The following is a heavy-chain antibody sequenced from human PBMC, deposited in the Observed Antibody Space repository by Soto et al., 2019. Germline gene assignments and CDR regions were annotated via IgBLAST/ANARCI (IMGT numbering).Heavy chain of an antibody. D-gene: IGHD3-22*01. CDR3: ARGSGYYDSSGYSFVEYYFDY. CDR1: GSSISSYY. Sequence: SETLSLTCTVSGSSISSYYWSWIRQPAGKGLEWIGRIYTSGSTNYNPSLKSRVTMSVDTSKNQFSLKLSSVTAADTAVYYCARGSGYYDSSGYSFVEYYFDYWGQGTLVTVSS. J-gene: IGHJ4*02. V-gene: IGHV4-4*07. CDR2: IYTSGST.